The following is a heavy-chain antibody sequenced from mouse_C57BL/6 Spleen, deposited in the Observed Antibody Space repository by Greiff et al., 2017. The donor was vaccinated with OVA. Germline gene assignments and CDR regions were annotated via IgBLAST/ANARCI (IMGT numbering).Heavy chain of an antibody. CDR2: IDPSDSYT. Sequence: VQLQQPGAELVKPGASVKLSCKASGYTFTSYWMQWVKQRPGQGLEWIGEIDPSDSYTNYNQKFKGKATLTVDTSSSTAYMQLSSLTSEDSAVYYCARGAVANPVAYWGQGTLVTVSA. D-gene: IGHD1-1*01. J-gene: IGHJ3*01. CDR3: ARGAVANPVAY. CDR1: GYTFTSYW. V-gene: IGHV1-50*01.